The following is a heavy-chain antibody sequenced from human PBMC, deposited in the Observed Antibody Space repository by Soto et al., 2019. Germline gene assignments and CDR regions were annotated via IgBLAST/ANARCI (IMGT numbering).Heavy chain of an antibody. Sequence: SETLSLTCSVSGDSISNNKRWSWVLRPPGKGLEWIGEMHHSGSIHYNASLKSRATLSVDKSRNQFSLQLTSVTAADTALYFCVRHDNTTLGYLYLVSWGAGILVT. D-gene: IGHD2-2*03. CDR1: GDSISNNKR. CDR3: VRHDNTTLGYLYLVS. CDR2: MHHSGSI. J-gene: IGHJ5*02. V-gene: IGHV4-4*02.